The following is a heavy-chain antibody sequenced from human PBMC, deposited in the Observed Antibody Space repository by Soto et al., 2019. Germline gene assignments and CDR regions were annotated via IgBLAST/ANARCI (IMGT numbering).Heavy chain of an antibody. CDR3: ERALPYYDFWSGYYSYFYGLDV. J-gene: IGHJ6*02. D-gene: IGHD3-3*01. CDR2: INHSGST. CDR1: GESFSGYY. V-gene: IGHV4-34*01. Sequence: QVQLQQWGAGLLKPSETLSLTCAVYGESFSGYYWSWIRQPPGKGLEWIGEINHSGSTNYNPSLKSRVTISVDTSKNQFSLRLSSVTAADTAVYYCERALPYYDFWSGYYSYFYGLDVWGQGTTVTVSS.